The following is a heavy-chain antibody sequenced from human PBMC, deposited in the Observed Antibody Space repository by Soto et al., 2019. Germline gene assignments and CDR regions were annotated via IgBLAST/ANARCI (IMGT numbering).Heavy chain of an antibody. V-gene: IGHV3-66*01. Sequence: GGSLRLSCTVSGSSVSSNYMNWVRQAPGKGLAWVSVVYSDGATDYADSVKGRFTISTDNLKNTVYLQMNDLRAEDTALYYCARPLGARHAYDIWGQGTMVTVSS. CDR3: ARPLGARHAYDI. J-gene: IGHJ3*02. D-gene: IGHD1-26*01. CDR1: GSSVSSNY. CDR2: VYSDGAT.